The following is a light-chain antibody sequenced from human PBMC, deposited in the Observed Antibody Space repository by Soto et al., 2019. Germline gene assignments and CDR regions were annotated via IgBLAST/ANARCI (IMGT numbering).Light chain of an antibody. CDR2: KAS. Sequence: DIQMTQSPSSLSASVGDRVTITCRASQSISFYLNWYQQRPGKAPKVLIYKASSLESGVPSRFSGSGSGTEFTLTISSLQPDDFATYYCQQANSFPLTFGGGTKVDIK. CDR1: QSISFY. CDR3: QQANSFPLT. J-gene: IGKJ4*01. V-gene: IGKV1-39*01.